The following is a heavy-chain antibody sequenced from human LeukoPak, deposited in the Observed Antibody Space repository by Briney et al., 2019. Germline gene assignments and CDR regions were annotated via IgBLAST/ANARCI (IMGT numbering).Heavy chain of an antibody. D-gene: IGHD2-2*01. V-gene: IGHV3-33*01. J-gene: IGHJ3*02. CDR3: ARDKDIVVVPAGLDI. CDR2: IWYDGSNK. CDR1: GFTFSSYG. Sequence: GGSLRLSCAASGFTFSSYGMHWVRQAPGKGLEWVAVIWYDGSNKYYADSVKGRFTISRDNSKNTLYLQMNSLRAEDTAVNYCARDKDIVVVPAGLDIWGQGTMVTVSS.